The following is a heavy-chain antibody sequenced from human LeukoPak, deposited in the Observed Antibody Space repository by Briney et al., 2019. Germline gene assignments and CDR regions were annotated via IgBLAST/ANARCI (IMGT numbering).Heavy chain of an antibody. J-gene: IGHJ4*02. Sequence: RGSLRLSCAASGFTFSSYAMSWVRQAPGKGLEWVSSISPDSTYIYYADAVKGRFTISRDNAKNSLYLQMNSLRAEDTAVYYCARGSYGDYDYWGQGSLVTVSS. CDR1: GFTFSSYA. D-gene: IGHD4-17*01. CDR2: ISPDSTYI. CDR3: ARGSYGDYDY. V-gene: IGHV3-21*01.